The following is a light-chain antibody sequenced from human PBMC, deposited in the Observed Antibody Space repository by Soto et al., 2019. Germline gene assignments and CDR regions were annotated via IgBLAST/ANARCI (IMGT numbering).Light chain of an antibody. Sequence: QSALTQPPSASGSPGQSVTISCTGTSSDVGGYNYVSWYQLHPGKAPKLMIYGVTKRPSGVSNRFSGSKSGNTASLTISGLRPDDEADYYCSSYTATSTHYVFGSGTKVTVL. J-gene: IGLJ1*01. CDR2: GVT. CDR3: SSYTATSTHYV. CDR1: SSDVGGYNY. V-gene: IGLV2-14*01.